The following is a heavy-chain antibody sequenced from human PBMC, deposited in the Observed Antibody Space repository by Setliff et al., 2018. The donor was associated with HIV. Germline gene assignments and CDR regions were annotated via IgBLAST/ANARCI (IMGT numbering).Heavy chain of an antibody. J-gene: IGHJ5*02. CDR3: VRQPGYSSGWYFTASGFDP. CDR2: IYYSGNT. D-gene: IGHD6-19*01. CDR1: GGSISSSNYY. V-gene: IGHV4-39*01. Sequence: SETLSLTCTVSGGSISSSNYYWGWIRQPPGKGLEWIGTIYYSGNTYYNPSLKSRVTISADTSKNEFFLKLTSVTAADTAVYYCVRQPGYSSGWYFTASGFDPWGQGTLVTVPQ.